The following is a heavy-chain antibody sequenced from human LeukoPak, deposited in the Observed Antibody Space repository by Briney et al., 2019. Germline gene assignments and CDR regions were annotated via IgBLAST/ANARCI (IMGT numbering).Heavy chain of an antibody. CDR3: ARDPLRFGELLGYFDY. D-gene: IGHD3-10*01. Sequence: ASVKVSCKTSGYTFTSYYISWVRQAPGQGLEWMAWISAYNGNKKYAQKFQGRVTMTTDTSTSTAYMELRSLRSDDTAVYYCARDPLRFGELLGYFDYWGQGTLVTVSS. J-gene: IGHJ4*02. CDR2: ISAYNGNK. V-gene: IGHV1-18*01. CDR1: GYTFTSYY.